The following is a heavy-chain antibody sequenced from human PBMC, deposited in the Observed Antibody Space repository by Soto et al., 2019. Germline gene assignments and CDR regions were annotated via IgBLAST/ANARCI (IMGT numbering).Heavy chain of an antibody. CDR1: GGTLSDYA. J-gene: IGHJ3*01. CDR2: IIPIFGSA. CDR3: ARGRRDYFYYDSSVYGRSDGSFDL. D-gene: IGHD3-22*01. V-gene: IGHV1-69*13. Sequence: GASVKVSCKDSGGTLSDYAFSWVRQATGQGLEWMGGIIPIFGSANYAQKLQGRVTITADESTKTAYMELSSLRSEDTAVFYFARGRRDYFYYDSSVYGRSDGSFDLGGQGTMVTVS.